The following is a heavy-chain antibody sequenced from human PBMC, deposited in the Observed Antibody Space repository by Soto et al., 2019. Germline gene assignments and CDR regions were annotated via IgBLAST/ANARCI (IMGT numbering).Heavy chain of an antibody. V-gene: IGHV1-69*01. Sequence: QVQLVQSGAEVKKPGSSVKVSCKASGGTFSSYAISWVRQAPGQGLEWMGGIIPIFGTANYAQKFQGRVTVTADESTSTAYMEQSSLRSEDTAVYYCASSANRIVVVPEHWGQGTLVTVSS. CDR2: IIPIFGTA. CDR1: GGTFSSYA. J-gene: IGHJ4*02. CDR3: ASSANRIVVVPEH. D-gene: IGHD2-2*01.